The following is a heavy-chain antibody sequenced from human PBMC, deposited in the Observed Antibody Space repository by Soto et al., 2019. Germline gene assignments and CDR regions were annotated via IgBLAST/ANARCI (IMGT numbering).Heavy chain of an antibody. CDR1: AYTFNTYG. CDR2: ISGHNGQT. D-gene: IGHD5-18*01. CDR3: ARDGRKQLWVEGRNAMDV. V-gene: IGHV1-18*01. J-gene: IGHJ6*02. Sequence: QVQLVQSGPEVKKPGASVKVSCKASAYTFNTYGISWVRRAPGQGLEWMGWISGHNGQTNYAQKFRGRVTITTDTSTSTAYMEWRSLRSDDTAIYYGARDGRKQLWVEGRNAMDVWGQGTTVTVSS.